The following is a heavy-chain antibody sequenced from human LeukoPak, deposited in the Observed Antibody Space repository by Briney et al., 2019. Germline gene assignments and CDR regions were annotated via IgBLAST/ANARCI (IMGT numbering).Heavy chain of an antibody. D-gene: IGHD5-18*01. CDR3: ARHPYSYDAFDI. CDR2: IHHSGTT. CDR1: GGSIISSTYY. V-gene: IGHV4-39*01. Sequence: SETLSLTCTVCGGSIISSTYYWGWIRQPPGKGLEWIGSIHHSGTTYYNPSLQSRVTISVDTSKNQFSLNLSSVTAADTAVYYCARHPYSYDAFDIWGQGTMVTVSS. J-gene: IGHJ3*02.